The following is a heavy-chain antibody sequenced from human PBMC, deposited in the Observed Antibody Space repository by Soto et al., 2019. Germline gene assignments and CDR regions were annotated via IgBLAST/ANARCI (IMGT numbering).Heavy chain of an antibody. CDR2: MNPHSGNT. J-gene: IGHJ6*01. CDR1: GYSFTSYA. V-gene: IGHV1-8*01. Sequence: ASVKVSWQASGYSFTSYAINWARQATGQGLEWMGWMNPHSGNTGYAQKFQGRVTMTRNTSISTAYMELSSLRSEDTAGNDCASSPGGATAIRYFCYPYGMAV. D-gene: IGHD2-15*01. CDR3: ASSPGGATAIRYFCYPYGMAV.